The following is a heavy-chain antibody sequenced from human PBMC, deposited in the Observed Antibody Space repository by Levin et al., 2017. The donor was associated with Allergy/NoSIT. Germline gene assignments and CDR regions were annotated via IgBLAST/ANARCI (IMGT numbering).Heavy chain of an antibody. V-gene: IGHV3-33*01. Sequence: PGGSLRLSCAASGFTFSSYGMHWVRQAPGKGLEWVAVIWYDGSNKYYADSVKGRFTISRDNSKNTLYLQMNSLRAEDTAVYYCARDLNSYGDNDAFDIWGQGTMVTVSS. CDR1: GFTFSSYG. CDR3: ARDLNSYGDNDAFDI. D-gene: IGHD5-18*01. CDR2: IWYDGSNK. J-gene: IGHJ3*02.